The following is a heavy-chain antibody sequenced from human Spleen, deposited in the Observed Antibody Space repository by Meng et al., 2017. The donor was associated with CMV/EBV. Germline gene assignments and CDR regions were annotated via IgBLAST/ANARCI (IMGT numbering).Heavy chain of an antibody. CDR2: IHPGDSDT. D-gene: IGHD4-17*01. J-gene: IGHJ4*02. Sequence: GESLKISCKGSGYSFTNYWIGWVRQMPGKGLEWMGIIHPGDSDTRYSPSFQGQVTISADKSISTAYLQWSSLKASDAAMYYCARHDSTVTIDYWGQGTLVTVSS. V-gene: IGHV5-51*01. CDR3: ARHDSTVTIDY. CDR1: GYSFTNYW.